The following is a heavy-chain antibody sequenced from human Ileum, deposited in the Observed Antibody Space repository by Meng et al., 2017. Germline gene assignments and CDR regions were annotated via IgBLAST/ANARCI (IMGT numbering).Heavy chain of an antibody. CDR1: GGSISIGDYY. D-gene: IGHD2-15*01. J-gene: IGHJ4*02. V-gene: IGHV4-30-4*01. Sequence: QVQLQASGPGLLKSSQTLSLTFTVSGGSISIGDYYWSWVRQPPGKGLEWIGYIYYSGSTYYNPSLKSRAIMSVDTSKNHFSLKLSSVTAADTAVYYCARDRGGSYYFDYWGQGTLVTVSS. CDR2: IYYSGST. CDR3: ARDRGGSYYFDY.